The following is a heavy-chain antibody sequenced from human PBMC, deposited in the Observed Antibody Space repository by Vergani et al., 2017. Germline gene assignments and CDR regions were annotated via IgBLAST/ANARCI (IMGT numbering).Heavy chain of an antibody. CDR1: GGSFTSYH. CDR3: ARVNTETNGHLYYYYYMHV. CDR2: IDHTGRH. J-gene: IGHJ6*03. D-gene: IGHD4-11*01. Sequence: QVQLQQWGGGLLKPSETLSLTCVVNGGSFTSYHWTWIRQSPGEGLEWVGDIDHTGRHDYNPSLKSRLTMSVDKSRNQFSLTLNSVTATDTAIYFCARVNTETNGHLYYYYYMHVWGQGTAVAVS. V-gene: IGHV4-34*01.